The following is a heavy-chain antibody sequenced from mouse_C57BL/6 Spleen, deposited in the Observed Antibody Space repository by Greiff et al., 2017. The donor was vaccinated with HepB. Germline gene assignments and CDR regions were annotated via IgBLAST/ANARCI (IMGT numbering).Heavy chain of an antibody. D-gene: IGHD2-5*01. Sequence: VMLVESGPGLVAPSQSLSITCTVSGFSLTSYGVDWVRQSPGKGLEWLGVIWGVGSTNYNSALKSRLSISKDNSKSQVFLKMNSLQTDDTAMYYCARTSYYSNLYYAMDYWGQGTSVTVSS. J-gene: IGHJ4*01. CDR3: ARTSYYSNLYYAMDY. V-gene: IGHV2-6*01. CDR2: IWGVGST. CDR1: GFSLTSYG.